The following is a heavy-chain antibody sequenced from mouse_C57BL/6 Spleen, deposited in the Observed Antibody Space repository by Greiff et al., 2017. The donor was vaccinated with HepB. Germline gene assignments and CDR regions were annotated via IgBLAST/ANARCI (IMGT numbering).Heavy chain of an antibody. Sequence: EVQLQQSGPELVKPGASVKISCKASGYTFTDYYMNWVKQSHGKSLEWIGDINPNNGGTSYNQKFKGKATLTVEKSSSTAYMELRSLTSEDSAVYYCARITTVVATDWYFDVWGTGTTVTVSS. V-gene: IGHV1-26*01. J-gene: IGHJ1*03. D-gene: IGHD1-1*01. CDR3: ARITTVVATDWYFDV. CDR2: INPNNGGT. CDR1: GYTFTDYY.